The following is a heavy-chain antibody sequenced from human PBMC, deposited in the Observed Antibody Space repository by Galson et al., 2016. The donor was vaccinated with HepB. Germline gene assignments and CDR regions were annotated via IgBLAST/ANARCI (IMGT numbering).Heavy chain of an antibody. D-gene: IGHD3/OR15-3a*01. CDR3: ARPDGLSFHYYSGMDV. J-gene: IGHJ6*02. CDR2: IWYDGSND. CDR1: GFTFSTYG. Sequence: SLRLSCAASGFTFSTYGMHWVRQAPGKGLEWVAVIWYDGSNDYYTASVRGRFTISRDNSKNTLYLQMNSLRAEDTAVYYCARPDGLSFHYYSGMDVWGQGTTVTVSS. V-gene: IGHV3-33*01.